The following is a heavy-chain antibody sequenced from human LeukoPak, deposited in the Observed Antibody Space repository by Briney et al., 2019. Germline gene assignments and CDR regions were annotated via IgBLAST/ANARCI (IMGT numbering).Heavy chain of an antibody. V-gene: IGHV3-23*03. J-gene: IGHJ4*02. CDR1: GFPLSSYA. Sequence: GGSLRLSCAVSGFPLSSYAMSWVRQAPGKGLEWVSVIYSGGTTYYADSVKGRFTISRDNSKNTLYLQMNSLRAEDTAVYYCAKKAPGITMIVVPNDYWGQGTLVTVSS. CDR3: AKKAPGITMIVVPNDY. CDR2: IYSGGTT. D-gene: IGHD3-22*01.